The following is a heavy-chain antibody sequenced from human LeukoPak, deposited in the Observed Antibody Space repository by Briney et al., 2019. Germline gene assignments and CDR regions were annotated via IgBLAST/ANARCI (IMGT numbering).Heavy chain of an antibody. V-gene: IGHV1-8*01. CDR3: AKSYGSGSYYLDY. CDR2: MNPNSGNT. CDR1: GYTFTGYD. Sequence: EASVKVSCKASGYTFTGYDINWVRHATGQGLEWMGWMNPNSGNTGYAQKFQGRVTMTRNTSISTAYMELSSLRSEDTAVYYCAKSYGSGSYYLDYWGQGTLVTVSS. J-gene: IGHJ4*02. D-gene: IGHD3-10*01.